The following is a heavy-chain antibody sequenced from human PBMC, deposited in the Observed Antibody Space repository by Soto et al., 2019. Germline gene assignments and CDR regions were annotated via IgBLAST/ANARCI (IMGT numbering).Heavy chain of an antibody. CDR2: IYYSGST. Sequence: SETLSLTCTVSGGSISSSSYYWGWIRQPPGKGLEWIGSIYYSGSTYYNPSLKSRVTISVDTSKNQFSLKLSSVTAAATAVYYCARRLYYYYYMDVWGKGTPVTVSS. V-gene: IGHV4-39*01. CDR3: ARRLYYYYYMDV. CDR1: GGSISSSSYY. J-gene: IGHJ6*03.